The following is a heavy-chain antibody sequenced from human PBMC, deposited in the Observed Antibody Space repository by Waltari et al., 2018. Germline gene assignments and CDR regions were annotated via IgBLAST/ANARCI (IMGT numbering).Heavy chain of an antibody. V-gene: IGHV4-34*01. CDR2: INHSGST. J-gene: IGHJ5*02. Sequence: QVQLQQWGAGLLKPSETLSLTCAVYGGSFSGSYWSWIRHPPGKGLEWIGEINHSGSTNYNPSLKSRVTISVDTSKNQFSLKLSSVTAADTAVYYCARRVRNWFDPWGQGTLVTVSS. CDR1: GGSFSGSY. CDR3: ARRVRNWFDP.